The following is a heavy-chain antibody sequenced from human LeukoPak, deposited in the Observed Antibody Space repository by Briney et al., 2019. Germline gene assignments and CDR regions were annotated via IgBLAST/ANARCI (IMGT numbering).Heavy chain of an antibody. Sequence: SETLSLTCTVSGGSISSGSYYWSWIRQPAGTGLEWIGHIYTSGSTNYNPSLKSRVTISVDTSKNQFSLKLSSVTAADTAVYYCARVPDYYYYYYMDVWGKGTTVTISS. CDR1: GGSISSGSYY. CDR2: IYTSGST. V-gene: IGHV4-61*09. J-gene: IGHJ6*03. CDR3: ARVPDYYYYYYMDV.